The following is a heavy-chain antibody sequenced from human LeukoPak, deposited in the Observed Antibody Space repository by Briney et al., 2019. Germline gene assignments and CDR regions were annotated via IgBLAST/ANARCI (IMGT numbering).Heavy chain of an antibody. CDR3: ARERAATYYYYYMDV. Sequence: SETLSHTCTVSGGSINSSSDFWGWIRQPPGKGLEWIGNIYYSGNTYFNQYLKSRLTISVDTSKNQFSVKLSSATAADTAVYYCARERAATYYYYYMDVWGKGTTVTVSS. V-gene: IGHV4-39*07. D-gene: IGHD6-25*01. CDR1: GGSINSSSDF. CDR2: IYYSGNT. J-gene: IGHJ6*03.